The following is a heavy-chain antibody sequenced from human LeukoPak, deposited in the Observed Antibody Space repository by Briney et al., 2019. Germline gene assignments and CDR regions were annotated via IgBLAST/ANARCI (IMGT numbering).Heavy chain of an antibody. D-gene: IGHD3-9*01. CDR2: IHYSGST. Sequence: SETLSLTCTVSGGSISSYYWNWIRQPPGKGLEWIGYIHYSGSTNYNPSLKSRVSMSVDTSKNQFSLKLSSVTAADTAVYYCARDRGRYFDGPQTDYWGQGILVTVSS. V-gene: IGHV4-59*01. J-gene: IGHJ4*02. CDR1: GGSISSYY. CDR3: ARDRGRYFDGPQTDY.